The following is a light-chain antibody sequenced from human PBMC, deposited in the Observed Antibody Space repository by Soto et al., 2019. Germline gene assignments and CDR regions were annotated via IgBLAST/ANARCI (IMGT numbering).Light chain of an antibody. Sequence: DIQMTQSPSSLSASVGDRVTITCRASQGISNYLAWYQQKPGKVPKLLIYAASTLQSGGPSRFSGSGSGTDFTLTISSLQPEDVATYYCQKYNSAPPAFGQGTKLEIK. CDR2: AAS. V-gene: IGKV1-27*01. CDR1: QGISNY. J-gene: IGKJ2*01. CDR3: QKYNSAPPA.